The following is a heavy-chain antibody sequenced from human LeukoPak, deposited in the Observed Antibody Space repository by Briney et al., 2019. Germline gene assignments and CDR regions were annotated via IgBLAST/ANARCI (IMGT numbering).Heavy chain of an antibody. J-gene: IGHJ6*04. V-gene: IGHV3-64D*06. CDR3: ALSREYHPLDGMDV. Sequence: GGSLRLSCSASGFTFSSYAMHWVRQAPGRGLEYVSAISSNGGSTYYADSVKGRFTISRDNSKNTLYLQMSSLRAEDTAVYYCALSREYHPLDGMDVWGEEPTVTVSS. CDR2: ISSNGGST. D-gene: IGHD2-2*01. CDR1: GFTFSSYA.